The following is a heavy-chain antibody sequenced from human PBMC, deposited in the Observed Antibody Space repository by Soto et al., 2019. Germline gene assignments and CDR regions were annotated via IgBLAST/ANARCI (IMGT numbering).Heavy chain of an antibody. Sequence: ASLRLSFTASGFTFSSYAMSWVRQAPGKGLEWVSGISAGGSNTYYPDSVKGRFTISRDNSRNTLYLQMNNLRVEDTAVYYCADGGEWAFNFDYWGQGTLVTVSS. V-gene: IGHV3-23*01. D-gene: IGHD3-10*01. CDR2: ISAGGSNT. CDR1: GFTFSSYA. CDR3: ADGGEWAFNFDY. J-gene: IGHJ4*02.